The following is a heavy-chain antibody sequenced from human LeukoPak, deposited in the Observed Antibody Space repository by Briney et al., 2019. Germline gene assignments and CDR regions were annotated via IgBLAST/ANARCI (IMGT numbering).Heavy chain of an antibody. J-gene: IGHJ4*02. CDR1: GGSISSYY. CDR2: IYTSGST. D-gene: IGHD6-13*01. V-gene: IGHV4-4*07. CDR3: ARDHSSSWYSLPGY. Sequence: KPSETLSLTCTVSGGSISSYYWSWIRQPDGKGLEWIGRIYTSGSTNYNPSLKSRVTMSVDTSKNQFSLKLSSVTAADTAVYYCARDHSSSWYSLPGYWGQGTLVTVSS.